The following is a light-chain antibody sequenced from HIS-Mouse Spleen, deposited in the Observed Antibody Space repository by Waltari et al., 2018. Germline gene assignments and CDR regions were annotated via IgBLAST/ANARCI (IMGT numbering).Light chain of an antibody. CDR2: EGS. CDR1: SSDAGGYNL. CDR3: CSYAGSSTFVV. V-gene: IGLV2-23*01. J-gene: IGLJ2*01. Sequence: QSALTQPASVSGSPGQSITISCTGTSSDAGGYNLVPWYQQHPGKAPKLMIYEGSKRPSGVSNRFSGSKSGNTASLTISGLQAEDEADYYCCSYAGSSTFVVFGGGTKLTVL.